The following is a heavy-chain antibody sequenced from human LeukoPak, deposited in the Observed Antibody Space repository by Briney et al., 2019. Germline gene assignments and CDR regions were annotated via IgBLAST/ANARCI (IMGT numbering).Heavy chain of an antibody. CDR3: AKDYCTTTCYVLDY. D-gene: IGHD2-8*01. Sequence: GGSLRLSCAASGFTLSNYGMHSVRQAPGKGLEWVAVISYDGNNQYYADSVKGRFTISRDSSKSTLYLQMNSLRAEDTAVYYCAKDYCTTTCYVLDYWGQGTLVTVSS. V-gene: IGHV3-30*18. CDR2: ISYDGNNQ. J-gene: IGHJ4*02. CDR1: GFTLSNYG.